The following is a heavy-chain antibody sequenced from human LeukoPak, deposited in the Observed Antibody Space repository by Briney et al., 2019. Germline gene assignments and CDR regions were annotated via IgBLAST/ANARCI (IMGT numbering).Heavy chain of an antibody. J-gene: IGHJ4*02. Sequence: GASVKVSCKASGGTFSSYAISWVRQAPGQGLEWMGGIIPIFGTANYAQKFQGRVTITADESTSTAYMELSSLRSEDTAVYYCARNPNYGDYRFDYWGQGTPVTVSS. D-gene: IGHD4-17*01. CDR3: ARNPNYGDYRFDY. CDR2: IIPIFGTA. V-gene: IGHV1-69*13. CDR1: GGTFSSYA.